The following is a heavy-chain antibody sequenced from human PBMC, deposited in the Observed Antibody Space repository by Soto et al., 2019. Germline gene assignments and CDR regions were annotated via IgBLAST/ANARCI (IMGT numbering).Heavy chain of an antibody. CDR3: AKQGLEGTTVVTPVY. CDR1: GYTFTSYG. Sequence: QVQLVQSGAEVKKPGASVKVSCKASGYTFTSYGISWVRQAPGQGLEWMGWISAYNGNTNYAQKLQGRVTMTTDTSTSTAHMELSILRCDDTAVYYCAKQGLEGTTVVTPVYWGQVTLVTVSS. CDR2: ISAYNGNT. D-gene: IGHD4-17*01. V-gene: IGHV1-18*01. J-gene: IGHJ4*02.